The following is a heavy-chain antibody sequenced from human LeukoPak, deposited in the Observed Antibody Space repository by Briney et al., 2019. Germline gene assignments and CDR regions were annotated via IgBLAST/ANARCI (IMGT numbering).Heavy chain of an antibody. J-gene: IGHJ4*02. D-gene: IGHD3-3*01. CDR2: FDPEDGET. V-gene: IGHV1-24*01. CDR3: ATVFRTNYFGVVFDY. Sequence: GASVKVSCKVSGYTLTELSMHWVRQAPGKGLEWMGGFDPEDGETIYAQKFQGRVTMTEDTSTDTAYMELSSLRSEDTAVYYCATVFRTNYFGVVFDYWGQGTLVTVSS. CDR1: GYTLTELS.